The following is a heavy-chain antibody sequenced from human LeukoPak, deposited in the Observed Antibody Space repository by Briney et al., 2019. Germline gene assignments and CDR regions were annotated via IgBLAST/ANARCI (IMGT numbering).Heavy chain of an antibody. Sequence: GGSLRLSCAASGFTFSSYAMSWVRQAPGKGLEWVSAISGSGGSTYYADSVKGRFTTSRDNSKNTLYLQMNSLRAEDTAVYYCAKDLELYYDILTGYGPPDYWGQGTLVTVSS. CDR2: ISGSGGST. V-gene: IGHV3-23*01. D-gene: IGHD3-9*01. CDR3: AKDLELYYDILTGYGPPDY. CDR1: GFTFSSYA. J-gene: IGHJ4*02.